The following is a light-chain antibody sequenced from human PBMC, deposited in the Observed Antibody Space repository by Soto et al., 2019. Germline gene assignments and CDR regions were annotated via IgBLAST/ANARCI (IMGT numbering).Light chain of an antibody. V-gene: IGKV1-5*03. CDR3: QQYESYST. Sequence: DIQMTQSPSTLSASVGDRVTITCRASQSISRYLAWYQQKPGKAPKLLIYKASSLESGVPSRFSGSGSGTEFTLTISSLQPDDFATYYCQQYESYSTFGQGTKVEIK. CDR1: QSISRY. J-gene: IGKJ1*01. CDR2: KAS.